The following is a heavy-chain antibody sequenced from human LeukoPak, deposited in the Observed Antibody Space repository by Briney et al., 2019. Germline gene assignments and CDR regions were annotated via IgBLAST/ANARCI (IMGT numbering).Heavy chain of an antibody. J-gene: IGHJ4*02. D-gene: IGHD6-13*01. CDR2: ISGSGDTT. V-gene: IGHV3-23*01. Sequence: PGGSLRLSCAASGFTFSSYGMSWVRQAPGKGLEWVSAISGSGDTTYYADSVKGRFTISRDNAKNTLYLQMNSLRAEDTAVYYCARVQGGTAQYYFDYWGQGTLVTVSS. CDR3: ARVQGGTAQYYFDY. CDR1: GFTFSSYG.